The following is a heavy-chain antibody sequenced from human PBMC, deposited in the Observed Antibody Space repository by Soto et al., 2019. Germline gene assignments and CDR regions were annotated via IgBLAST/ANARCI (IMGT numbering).Heavy chain of an antibody. CDR3: ARDQFGYSSRMGRDSPYYYYMDV. D-gene: IGHD6-13*01. V-gene: IGHV6-1*01. J-gene: IGHJ6*03. Sequence: SQTLSLTCAISGDSASSNSAAWNWIRQSPSRGLEWLGRTYYRSKWYNDYAVSVKSRITINPDTSKNQFSLQLNSVTPEDTAVYYCARDQFGYSSRMGRDSPYYYYMDVWGKGTTVTVSS. CDR2: TYYRSKWYN. CDR1: GDSASSNSAA.